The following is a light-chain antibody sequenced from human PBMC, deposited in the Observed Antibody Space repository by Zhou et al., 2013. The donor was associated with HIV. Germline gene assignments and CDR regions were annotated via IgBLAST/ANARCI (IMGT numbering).Light chain of an antibody. V-gene: IGKV1-33*01. J-gene: IGKJ4*01. CDR2: DAS. CDR1: QDISNY. CDR3: QYYENLSFI. Sequence: DIQMTQSPSSLSASVRDRVTITCQASQDISNYLNWYQQKPGKAPKLLIYDASDLQRGVPSRFSGSGFGTDFTLTISSLQPEDAATYYCQYYENLSFIFGGGTKVEL.